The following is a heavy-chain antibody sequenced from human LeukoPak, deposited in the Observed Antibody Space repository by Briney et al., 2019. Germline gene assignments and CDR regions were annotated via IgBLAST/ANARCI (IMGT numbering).Heavy chain of an antibody. D-gene: IGHD3-3*01. CDR1: GFTFTTYA. Sequence: GGSLRHSCAASGFTFTTYAMNWVRHAPGKGPEWVSGINSGGVPTYYADPVKGAVTISRDNSTNTLSIQMKSLTVESTRLYTRAKDIGGAVFGVGAVWGQGALVIVSS. V-gene: IGHV3-23*01. CDR2: INSGGVPT. J-gene: IGHJ4*02. CDR3: AKDIGGAVFGVGAV.